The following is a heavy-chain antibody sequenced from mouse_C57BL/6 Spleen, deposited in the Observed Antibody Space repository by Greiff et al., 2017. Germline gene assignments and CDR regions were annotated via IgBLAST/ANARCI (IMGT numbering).Heavy chain of an antibody. J-gene: IGHJ4*01. D-gene: IGHD2-1*01. V-gene: IGHV5-16*01. CDR2: INYDGSST. CDR3: AREAGNDYAMDY. Sequence: EVQLVESEGGLVQPGSSMKLSCTASGFTFSDYYMAWVRQVPEKGLEWVANINYDGSSTYYLDSLKSRFIISRDNAKNILYLQMSSLKSEDTATYYCAREAGNDYAMDYWCQGTSVTVSS. CDR1: GFTFSDYY.